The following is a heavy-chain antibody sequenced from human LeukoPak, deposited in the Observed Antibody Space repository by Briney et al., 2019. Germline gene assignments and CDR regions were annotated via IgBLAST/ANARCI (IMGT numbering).Heavy chain of an antibody. D-gene: IGHD3-9*01. Sequence: ASVKVSCKASVYTFTSYDINWVRQATGQRLEGIGWMNPNSGNTGYAQKFQGRVTMTRNTSISTAYMELSSLRSEDTAVYFCETAPSRLRYFDWLLYGGGDYWGQGTLVTVSS. CDR2: MNPNSGNT. V-gene: IGHV1-8*01. CDR3: ETAPSRLRYFDWLLYGGGDY. J-gene: IGHJ4*02. CDR1: VYTFTSYD.